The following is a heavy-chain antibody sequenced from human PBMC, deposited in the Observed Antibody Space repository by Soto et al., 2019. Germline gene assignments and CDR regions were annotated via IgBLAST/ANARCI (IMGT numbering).Heavy chain of an antibody. CDR3: AKDSVLGSYVLPYYYYGMDV. CDR1: GFTFSSYA. CDR2: ISGSGGST. J-gene: IGHJ6*02. V-gene: IGHV3-23*01. D-gene: IGHD1-26*01. Sequence: GGSLRLSCAASGFTFSSYAMSWVRQAPGKGLEWVSAISGSGGSTYYADSVKGRFTISRDNSKNTLYLQMNSLRAEDTAVYYCAKDSVLGSYVLPYYYYGMDVWGQGTTVTVSS.